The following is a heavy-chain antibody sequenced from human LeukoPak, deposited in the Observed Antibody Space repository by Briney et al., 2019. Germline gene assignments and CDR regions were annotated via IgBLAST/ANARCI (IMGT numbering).Heavy chain of an antibody. V-gene: IGHV3-48*02. D-gene: IGHD3-10*01. CDR2: IINSGGTI. J-gene: IGHJ6*02. Sequence: SGGSLRLSCAASGFTFSIHGMNWVRQTPGKGLEWVSCIINSGGTIYYADSVQGRFTISRDNAKNSLYLQMNSLRDEDTAVYYCARVGRGLYSMDVWGQGTTVTVSS. CDR1: GFTFSIHG. CDR3: ARVGRGLYSMDV.